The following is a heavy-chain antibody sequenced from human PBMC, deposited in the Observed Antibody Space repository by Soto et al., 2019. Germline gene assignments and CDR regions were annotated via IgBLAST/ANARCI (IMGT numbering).Heavy chain of an antibody. D-gene: IGHD1-26*01. CDR2: IYYSGST. J-gene: IGHJ4*02. V-gene: IGHV4-59*08. CDR1: GGSISIYY. CDR3: HVGATFGWGREVDY. Sequence: PSETLSLTCTVSGGSISIYYWSWIRQPPGKGLEWIGYIYYSGSTNYNPSLKSRVTISVDTSKNQFSLKLSSVTAADTAVYYCHVGATFGWGREVDYWGQGTLVTVSS.